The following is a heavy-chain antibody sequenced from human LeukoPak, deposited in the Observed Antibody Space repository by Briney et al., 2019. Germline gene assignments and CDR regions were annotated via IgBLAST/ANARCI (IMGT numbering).Heavy chain of an antibody. CDR1: GYTFTSYY. CDR3: AIVPAAEYWFDP. CDR2: INPSGGST. D-gene: IGHD2-2*01. Sequence: ASVKVSCKASGYTFTSYYMHWVRQAPGQGLERMGIINPSGGSTSYAQKFQGRVTMTRDTSMSTVYMELSSLRSEDTAVYYCAIVPAAEYWFDPWGQGTLVTVSS. V-gene: IGHV1-46*03. J-gene: IGHJ5*02.